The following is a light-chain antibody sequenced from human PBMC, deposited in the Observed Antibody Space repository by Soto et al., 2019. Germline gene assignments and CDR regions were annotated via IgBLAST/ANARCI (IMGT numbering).Light chain of an antibody. CDR1: KGINSW. CDR3: QQAHSLPWT. V-gene: IGKV1-12*02. Sequence: QLTKSPSSWLQPAGEGANITFRAGKGINSWVGWYQQNPGEAPKLLIYSTSFLQSGVPSRFSGSGSGTDFILTISSLQPEDFATYFCQQAHSLPWTFGQGTKVELK. J-gene: IGKJ1*01. CDR2: STS.